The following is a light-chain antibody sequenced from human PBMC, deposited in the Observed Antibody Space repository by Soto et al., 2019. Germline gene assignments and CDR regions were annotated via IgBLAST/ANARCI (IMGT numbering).Light chain of an antibody. CDR2: GAS. CDR3: KQFGAPPKR. CDR1: QSVRSGY. J-gene: IGKJ1*01. Sequence: EIVLTQSPGTLSLSPGERATLSCRASQSVRSGYLAWYQQKPGQAPRLLIYGASSRATGIPDRFSGSGSGTAFSLPTRRLELEVFAVFYCKQFGAPPKRFGKGTRVDIK. V-gene: IGKV3-20*01.